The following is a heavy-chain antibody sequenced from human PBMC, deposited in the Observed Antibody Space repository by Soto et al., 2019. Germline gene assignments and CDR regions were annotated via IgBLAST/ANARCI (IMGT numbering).Heavy chain of an antibody. CDR2: INPSGGST. V-gene: IGHV1-46*01. CDR1: GYTFTSYY. Sequence: ASVKVSCKASGYTFTSYYMHWVRQAPGQGLEWMGIINPSGGSTTYAQKFQGRVTMTRDTSTSTVYMELSSLRSEDTAVYYCAGSVVVTAIDYWGQGTLVTVSS. J-gene: IGHJ4*02. CDR3: AGSVVVTAIDY. D-gene: IGHD2-21*02.